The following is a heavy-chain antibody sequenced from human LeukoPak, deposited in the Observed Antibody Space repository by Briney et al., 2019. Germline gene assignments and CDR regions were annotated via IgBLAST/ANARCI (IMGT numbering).Heavy chain of an antibody. V-gene: IGHV3-33*01. D-gene: IGHD3-10*01. Sequence: GGSLRLSCAASGFTFSSYGMHWVRQAPGKGLEWVAVIWYDGSNKYYADSVKGRFTISRDNSKNTLYLQMNSLRAEDTAVYYCARRGRITMVRGANYYYYGMDVWGQGTTVTVSS. CDR1: GFTFSSYG. J-gene: IGHJ6*02. CDR2: IWYDGSNK. CDR3: ARRGRITMVRGANYYYYGMDV.